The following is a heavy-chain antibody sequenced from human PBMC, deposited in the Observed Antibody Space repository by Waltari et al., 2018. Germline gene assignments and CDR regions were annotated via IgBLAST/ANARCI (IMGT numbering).Heavy chain of an antibody. CDR2: INHSGST. CDR3: ARKYRLDYVWGSRRADAFDI. V-gene: IGHV4-34*01. CDR1: GGSFSGYY. D-gene: IGHD3-16*01. Sequence: QVQLQQWGAGLLKPSETLSLTCAVYGGSFSGYYWSWIRQPPGKGLEWIGEINHSGSTNYNPSLKSRVTISVDTSKNQFSLKLSSVTAADTAVYYCARKYRLDYVWGSRRADAFDIWGQGTVVTVSS. J-gene: IGHJ3*02.